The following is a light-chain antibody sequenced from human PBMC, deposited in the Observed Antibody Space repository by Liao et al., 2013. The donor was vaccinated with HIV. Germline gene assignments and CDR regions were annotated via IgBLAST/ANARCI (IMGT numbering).Light chain of an antibody. Sequence: SYVLTQPPSVSVAPGKTARITCGGNNIGSESVHWYQQKPGQAPVLVIYYDSDRPSGIPERFSGSNSGNTATLTISRVEAGDEADYHCQVWDSSSDHHVFGTGTKVTVL. CDR2: YDS. V-gene: IGLV3-21*04. J-gene: IGLJ1*01. CDR1: NIGSES. CDR3: QVWDSSSDHHV.